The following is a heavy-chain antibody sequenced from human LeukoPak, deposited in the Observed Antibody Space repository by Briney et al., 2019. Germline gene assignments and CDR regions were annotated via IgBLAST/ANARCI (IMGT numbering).Heavy chain of an antibody. Sequence: SETLSLTCAVYGGSLSGYYWSWIRQPPGKGLEWIGEINHSGSTNYNPSPKSRVTISVDTSKNQFSLKLSSVTAADTAVYYCASDSSSWYGDWFDPWGQGTLVTVSS. J-gene: IGHJ5*02. CDR3: ASDSSSWYGDWFDP. CDR1: GGSLSGYY. D-gene: IGHD6-13*01. V-gene: IGHV4-34*01. CDR2: INHSGST.